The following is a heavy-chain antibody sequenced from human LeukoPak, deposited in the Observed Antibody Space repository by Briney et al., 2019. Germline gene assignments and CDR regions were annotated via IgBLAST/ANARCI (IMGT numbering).Heavy chain of an antibody. D-gene: IGHD5-12*01. CDR1: GVSINTHY. J-gene: IGHJ4*02. Sequence: SHTLSLTCNVAGVSINTHYWSWIRQPAGKGLEWIGRIYTSGSTNYNPSLKSRVTMSVDTSKNQFSLKLSSVTAADTAVYYCAREDIVATIYRYFDYWGQGTLVTVSS. V-gene: IGHV4-4*07. CDR3: AREDIVATIYRYFDY. CDR2: IYTSGST.